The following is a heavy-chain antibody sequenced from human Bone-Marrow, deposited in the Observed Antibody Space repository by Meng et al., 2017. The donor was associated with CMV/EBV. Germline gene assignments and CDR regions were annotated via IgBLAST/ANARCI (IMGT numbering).Heavy chain of an antibody. CDR1: GGTFSSYA. D-gene: IGHD6-6*01. Sequence: ASVKVSCKASGGTFSSYAISWVRQAPGQGLEWMGWMNPNSGNTGYAQKFQGRVTMTRNTSISTAYMELSSLRSEDTAVYYCARSLGSSPEDYWGQGTLVTVSS. CDR3: ARSLGSSPEDY. CDR2: MNPNSGNT. V-gene: IGHV1-8*02. J-gene: IGHJ4*02.